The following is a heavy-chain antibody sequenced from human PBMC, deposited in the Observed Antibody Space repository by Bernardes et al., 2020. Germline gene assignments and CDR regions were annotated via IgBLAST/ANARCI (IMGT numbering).Heavy chain of an antibody. CDR1: GYTFTSYV. CDR3: ARVPTIFNWFDP. CDR2: TSAYNGNT. D-gene: IGHD3-3*01. J-gene: IGHJ5*02. V-gene: IGHV1-18*04. Sequence: ASVKVSCKASGYTFTSYVISGVRQPPGQGLEWMGWTSAYNGNTNYAQKLQGRVTMTTDTPTSTAYMELRSLRSDDTAVYYCARVPTIFNWFDPWGQGTLVTVSS.